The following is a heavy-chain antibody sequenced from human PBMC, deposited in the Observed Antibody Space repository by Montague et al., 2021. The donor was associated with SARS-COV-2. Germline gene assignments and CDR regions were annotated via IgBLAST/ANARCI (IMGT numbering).Heavy chain of an antibody. V-gene: IGHV4-4*02. Sequence: SETLSLTCSVSGHSIWSSDWWTWVRQPPGKGLEWIGEIYHSGSTTYNPSLKSRVTISVDKSKNQFSLTLTSLTAADTAVYYCARTPYYYGSGRGYYGMDVWGQGTTVTVS. J-gene: IGHJ6*02. CDR2: IYHSGST. CDR3: ARTPYYYGSGRGYYGMDV. D-gene: IGHD3-10*01. CDR1: GHSIWSSDW.